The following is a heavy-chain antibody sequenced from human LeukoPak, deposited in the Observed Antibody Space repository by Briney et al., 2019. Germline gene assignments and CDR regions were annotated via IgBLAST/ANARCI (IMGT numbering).Heavy chain of an antibody. CDR3: ARDRYGSSGFYRGDY. V-gene: IGHV3-66*01. J-gene: IGHJ4*02. CDR1: GFTVSTNY. CDR2: IFGGGTT. Sequence: GGSLRLSCAASGFTVSTNYMYWVRQAPGKGLELVSVIFGGGTTYYADSVRGRFTISRGNSKNTLYLQMNSLRAEDTAVNYCARDRYGSSGFYRGDYWGQGTLVTVSS. D-gene: IGHD3-22*01.